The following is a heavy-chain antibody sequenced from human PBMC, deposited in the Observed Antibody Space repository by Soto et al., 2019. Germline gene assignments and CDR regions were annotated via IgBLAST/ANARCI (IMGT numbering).Heavy chain of an antibody. J-gene: IGHJ4*02. CDR1: GFTFSNYV. Sequence: PGGSLRLSCAASGFTFSNYVMYWVRQAPGEGLEWVAVIWHDGGDKFYADSVKGRFTISRDNSKNTLYLQMNSLRAEDTAVYYCARERGVKLNVNGYGHWGQGTRVNVAS. V-gene: IGHV3-33*01. CDR3: ARERGVKLNVNGYGH. CDR2: IWHDGGDK. D-gene: IGHD5-18*01.